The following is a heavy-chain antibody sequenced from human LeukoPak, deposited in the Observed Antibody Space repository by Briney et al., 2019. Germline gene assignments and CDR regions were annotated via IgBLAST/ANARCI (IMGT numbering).Heavy chain of an antibody. CDR3: ARELSTSSTAFDM. CDR2: INQNRGSL. D-gene: IGHD6-6*01. V-gene: IGHV4-34*01. CDR1: GGSFSDYY. Sequence: SETLSLTCAIYGGSFSDYYWNWIRLSPGKGLEWIGEINQNRGSLNYNPSLKSRVTMSVDTSKNQFSLKVTSVTAADTAVYYCARELSTSSTAFDMWGQGTVVTVSS. J-gene: IGHJ3*02.